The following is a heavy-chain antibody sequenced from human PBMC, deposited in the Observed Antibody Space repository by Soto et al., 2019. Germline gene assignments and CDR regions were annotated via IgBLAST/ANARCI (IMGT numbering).Heavy chain of an antibody. CDR3: AQGRVQTHYDILTGREHMDV. J-gene: IGHJ6*03. Sequence: QVQLVESGGGVVQPGRSLRLSCAASGFTFSSYGMHWVRQAPGKGLEWVAVISYDGSNKYYADSVKGRFTISRDNSKNTLYLQMNSLRAEDTALSYCAQGRVQTHYDILTGREHMDVWGKGTTVTVSS. CDR2: ISYDGSNK. V-gene: IGHV3-30*18. D-gene: IGHD3-9*01. CDR1: GFTFSSYG.